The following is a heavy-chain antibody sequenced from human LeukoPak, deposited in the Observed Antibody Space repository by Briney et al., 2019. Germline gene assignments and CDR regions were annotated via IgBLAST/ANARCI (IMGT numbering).Heavy chain of an antibody. V-gene: IGHV3-21*01. CDR1: GFTFSSYS. CDR3: ASVAEELEQRFDY. D-gene: IGHD1/OR15-1a*01. CDR2: ISSSSSYI. Sequence: GGSLRLSCAASGFTFSSYSMNWVCQAPGKGLEWVSSISSSSSYIYYADSVKGRFTISRDNAKNSLYLQMNSLRAEDTAVYYCASVAEELEQRFDYWGQGTLVTVSS. J-gene: IGHJ4*02.